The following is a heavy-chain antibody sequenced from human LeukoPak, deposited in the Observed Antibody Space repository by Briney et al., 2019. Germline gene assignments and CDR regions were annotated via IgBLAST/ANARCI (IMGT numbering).Heavy chain of an antibody. D-gene: IGHD3-22*01. CDR2: INGGNGNT. V-gene: IGHV1-3*01. CDR1: GYTFSSYA. J-gene: IGHJ4*02. Sequence: VASVKVSCKTSGYTFSSYAINWVRQAPGQRLEWMGRINGGNGNTKYSPKFQGRVTITRDTSASTAYMELTSLRSEDTAVYYCARVRGWGYDTSGSYGFWGQGTLVTVSS. CDR3: ARVRGWGYDTSGSYGF.